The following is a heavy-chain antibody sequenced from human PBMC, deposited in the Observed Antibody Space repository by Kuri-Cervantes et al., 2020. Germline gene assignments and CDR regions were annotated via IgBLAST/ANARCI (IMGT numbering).Heavy chain of an antibody. CDR1: GFTFDDYA. V-gene: IGHV3-9*01. D-gene: IGHD2-8*02. CDR3: AKAGYCTGGVCYRTRSGEGAFDI. J-gene: IGHJ3*02. CDR2: ISWNSGSI. Sequence: SLKISCAASGFTFDDYAMHWIRQAPGKGLEWVPGISWNSGSIGYAGSVKGRFTISRDNAKNSLYLQMNSLRAEDTALYYCAKAGYCTGGVCYRTRSGEGAFDIWGQGTVVTVSS.